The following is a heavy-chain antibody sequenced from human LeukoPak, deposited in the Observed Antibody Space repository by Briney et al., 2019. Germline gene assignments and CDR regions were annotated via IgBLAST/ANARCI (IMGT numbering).Heavy chain of an antibody. CDR1: GFAFSSYW. J-gene: IGHJ4*02. CDR2: INSDGSSI. V-gene: IGHV3-74*03. Sequence: GGSLRLSCAASGFAFSSYWMHWVRQAPGKGLVWVSRINSDGSSITYADSVKGRFTISRDNAKNTLYLQMNSLRVEDTAVYYCAREGRVSGYDFDCWGQGTLVTVSS. CDR3: AREGRVSGYDFDC. D-gene: IGHD5-12*01.